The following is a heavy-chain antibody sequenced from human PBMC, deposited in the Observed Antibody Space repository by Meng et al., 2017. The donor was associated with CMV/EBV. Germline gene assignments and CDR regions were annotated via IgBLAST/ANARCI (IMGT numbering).Heavy chain of an antibody. CDR2: NNAGNGDT. J-gene: IGHJ4*02. D-gene: IGHD2-2*02. CDR3: ARTRTYCASTSCYTGGYYFDY. V-gene: IGHV1-3*01. Sequence: IHWVRQAPGKRLEWMGWNNAGNGDTKSSQKFQGRLTITRDSSASTVYMELSSVRFEDTAVYYCARTRTYCASTSCYTGGYYFDYWGQGTLVTVSS.